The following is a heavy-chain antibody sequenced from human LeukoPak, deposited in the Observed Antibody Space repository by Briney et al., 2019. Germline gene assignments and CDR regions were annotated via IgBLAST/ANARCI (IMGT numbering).Heavy chain of an antibody. V-gene: IGHV4-59*01. J-gene: IGHJ4*02. CDR2: IYYSGST. CDR3: ARGWGYGGVNFDY. Sequence: PSETLSLTCTVSGGSISSYYWSWIRQPPGKGLEWIGYIYYSGSTNYNPSLKSRVTMSVDTSKNQFSLKLSSVTAADTAVYYCARGWGYGGVNFDYWGQGTLVTASS. D-gene: IGHD3-16*01. CDR1: GGSISSYY.